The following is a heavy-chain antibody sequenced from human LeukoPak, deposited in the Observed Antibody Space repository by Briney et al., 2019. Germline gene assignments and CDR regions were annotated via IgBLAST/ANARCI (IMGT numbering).Heavy chain of an antibody. CDR1: GGSISSYY. CDR2: INHSGST. Sequence: PSETLSLTCTVSGGSISSYYWSWIRQPPGKGLEWIGEINHSGSTNYNPSLKSRVTISVDTSKNQFSLKLSSVTAADTAVYYCARAPLGYCSGGSCYGVDYWGQGTLVTVSS. V-gene: IGHV4-34*01. J-gene: IGHJ4*02. CDR3: ARAPLGYCSGGSCYGVDY. D-gene: IGHD2-15*01.